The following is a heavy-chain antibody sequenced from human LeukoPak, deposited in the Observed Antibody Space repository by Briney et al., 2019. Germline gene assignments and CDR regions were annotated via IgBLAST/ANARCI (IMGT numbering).Heavy chain of an antibody. Sequence: GGSLRLSCAASGFIFSNFWMSWIRQAPGRGLEWVANINTDGSEEYYVDSVKGRFIISRDNARNSLYLQMNSLRAEDTAVYYCARDPAAWDYWGQGALVTVSS. D-gene: IGHD6-13*01. J-gene: IGHJ4*02. CDR2: INTDGSEE. V-gene: IGHV3-7*01. CDR3: ARDPAAWDY. CDR1: GFIFSNFW.